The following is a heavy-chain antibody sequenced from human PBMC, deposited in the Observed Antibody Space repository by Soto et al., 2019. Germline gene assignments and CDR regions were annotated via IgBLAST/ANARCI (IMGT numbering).Heavy chain of an antibody. J-gene: IGHJ4*02. V-gene: IGHV1-46*01. Sequence: QVKLMQSGAEVKKPGASVKVSCKASGNTFTNYYIHWVRQAPGQGLEWMGTINPSGGHTTYAQKFRGRVTMTRDTSTSTLYMELNSLISEDTAVYYCARGGHVVVVTAAFDYWGQGTLVTVSS. CDR3: ARGGHVVVVTAAFDY. D-gene: IGHD2-21*02. CDR1: GNTFTNYY. CDR2: INPSGGHT.